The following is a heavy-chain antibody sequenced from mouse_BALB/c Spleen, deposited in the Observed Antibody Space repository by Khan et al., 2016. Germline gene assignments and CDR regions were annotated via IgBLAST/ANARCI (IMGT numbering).Heavy chain of an antibody. CDR1: GFSLTSYG. V-gene: IGHV2-9*02. Sequence: VQLQESGPGLVAPSQSLSITCSVSGFSLTSYGVHWVRQPPGKGLEWLGVIWAGGSTNYNSALMSRLSISKDNSNSQVFLKMTSLQTDDTALYXWASDSSGYAMDYWGQGTSVTVSS. CDR2: IWAGGST. D-gene: IGHD3-1*01. J-gene: IGHJ4*01. CDR3: ASDSSGYAMDY.